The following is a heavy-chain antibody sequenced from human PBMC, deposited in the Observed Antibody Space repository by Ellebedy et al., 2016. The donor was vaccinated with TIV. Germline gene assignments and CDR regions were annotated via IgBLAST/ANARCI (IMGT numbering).Heavy chain of an antibody. Sequence: PGGSLRLSCAASGFIFSNAWVNWVRPAPGKGLEWVGRIKTTTGGGATDYAAPVKGRFIISRDDSKNTLYLQMNSLKTEDTAVYYCTTELCSSGCFPGIYWGQGTLVTVSS. J-gene: IGHJ4*02. D-gene: IGHD2-15*01. CDR1: GFIFSNAW. CDR2: IKTTTGGGAT. CDR3: TTELCSSGCFPGIY. V-gene: IGHV3-15*07.